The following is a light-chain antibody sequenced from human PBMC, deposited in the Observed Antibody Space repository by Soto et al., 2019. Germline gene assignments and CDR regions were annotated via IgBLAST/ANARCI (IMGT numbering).Light chain of an antibody. CDR3: QQYHEWPLS. CDR1: QSVSSSY. CDR2: GAS. J-gene: IGKJ4*01. V-gene: IGKV3-20*01. Sequence: EIVLTQSPGTLSLSPGERATLSCRASQSVSSSYLAWYQQKPGQPPRLLMYGASTRATGVPVSFSVSGSGTEFILTISSLQSEDFAIYYCQQYHEWPLSFGGGTKVDIK.